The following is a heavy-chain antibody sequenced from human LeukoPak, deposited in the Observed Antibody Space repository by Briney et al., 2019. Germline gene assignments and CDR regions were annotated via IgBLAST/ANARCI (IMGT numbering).Heavy chain of an antibody. J-gene: IGHJ6*03. CDR2: ISSSSSTI. D-gene: IGHD3-3*01. V-gene: IGHV3-48*01. CDR1: GFTFSSYS. Sequence: GGSLRLSCAASGFTFSSYSMNWVRQAPGKGLEWVSYISSSSSTIYYADSVKGRFTISRDNAKNSLYLQMNSLRAEDTAVYYCARDYDSGYYYYYYMDVWGKGTTVTVSS. CDR3: ARDYDSGYYYYYYMDV.